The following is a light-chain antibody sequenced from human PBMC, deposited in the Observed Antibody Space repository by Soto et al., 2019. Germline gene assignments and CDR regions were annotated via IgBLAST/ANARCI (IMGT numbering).Light chain of an antibody. CDR3: GTWDSSLSAGL. CDR2: ENN. CDR1: SSNIANNY. Sequence: QSVLTQPPSVSAAPGQKVTISCSGSSSNIANNYVSWYQQLPGTAPKLLIYENNKRPSGIPDRFSGSKSGTSATLGITVLQTGDEADYYCGTWDSSLSAGLFGGGTKLTVL. J-gene: IGLJ2*01. V-gene: IGLV1-51*02.